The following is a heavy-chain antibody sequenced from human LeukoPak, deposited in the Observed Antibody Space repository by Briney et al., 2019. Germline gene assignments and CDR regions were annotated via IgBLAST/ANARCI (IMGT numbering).Heavy chain of an antibody. CDR2: INHSGST. D-gene: IGHD1-1*01. J-gene: IGHJ5*02. CDR3: ASGGHNLNWFDP. Sequence: SETLSITCAVYGGSFSGYYWSWIRQPPGKGLEWIGEINHSGSTNYNPSLKSRVTISVDTSKNQFSLKLSSVTAADTAVYYCASGGHNLNWFDPWGQGTLVTVSS. CDR1: GGSFSGYY. V-gene: IGHV4-34*01.